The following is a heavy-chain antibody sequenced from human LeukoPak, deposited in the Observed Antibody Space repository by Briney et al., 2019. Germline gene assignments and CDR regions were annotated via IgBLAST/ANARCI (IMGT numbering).Heavy chain of an antibody. CDR1: GFTFSDYD. Sequence: PPGGSLRLSCTGSGFTFSDYDMSWVRQAPGKGLEWVSSISASGETTYHKNSVKGRLTISRDNSKNTLYLRMNSLRAEDTGLYYCAKDRGSGWYYFDYWGQGTLVTVSS. D-gene: IGHD6-19*01. V-gene: IGHV3-23*01. CDR2: ISASGETT. J-gene: IGHJ4*02. CDR3: AKDRGSGWYYFDY.